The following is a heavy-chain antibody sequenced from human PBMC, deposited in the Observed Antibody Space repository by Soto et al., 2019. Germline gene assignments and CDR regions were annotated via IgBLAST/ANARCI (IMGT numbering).Heavy chain of an antibody. CDR3: ARSTYYDFWSGYYSHFDY. J-gene: IGHJ4*02. V-gene: IGHV4-31*03. Sequence: SETLSLTCTVSGGSISSGGYYWSRIRQHPGKGLEWIGYIYYSGSTYYNPSLTSRVTISVDTSKNQFSLKLSSVTAADTAVYYCARSTYYDFWSGYYSHFDYWGQGTLATVSS. D-gene: IGHD3-3*01. CDR2: IYYSGST. CDR1: GGSISSGGYY.